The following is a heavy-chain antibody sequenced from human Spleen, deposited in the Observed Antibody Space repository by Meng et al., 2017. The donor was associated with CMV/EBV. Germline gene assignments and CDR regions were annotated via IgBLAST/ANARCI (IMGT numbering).Heavy chain of an antibody. D-gene: IGHD3-3*01. J-gene: IGHJ3*01. V-gene: IGHV4-39*07. Sequence: TYYWGWIRQPPGQGLEWIGSIFYSGSTSYNPSLKSRVTISVDTSKRQFSLRLSSVTAADTAVYYCARFPPEYYDFWSGFYTGAVDVWGQGTMVTVSS. CDR3: ARFPPEYYDFWSGFYTGAVDV. CDR2: IFYSGST. CDR1: TYY.